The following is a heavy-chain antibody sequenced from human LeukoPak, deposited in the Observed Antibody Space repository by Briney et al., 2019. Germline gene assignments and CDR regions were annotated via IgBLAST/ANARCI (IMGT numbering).Heavy chain of an antibody. J-gene: IGHJ4*02. D-gene: IGHD1-26*01. CDR3: ARRGAPSKLYYFDS. CDR1: SASVTTHY. CDR2: VSKTGNT. Sequence: SETLSLTCTVSSASVTTHYWAWIRQPPGKGLGWIGFVSKTGNTNYNPSLKSRVTISADTSKNIFSLKLRTLTAADTAVHFCARRGAPSKLYYFDSWGPGTLVIVSS. V-gene: IGHV4-59*08.